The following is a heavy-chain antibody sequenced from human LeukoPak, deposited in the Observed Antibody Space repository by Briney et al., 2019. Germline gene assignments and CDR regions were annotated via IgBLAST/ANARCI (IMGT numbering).Heavy chain of an antibody. CDR1: GGSISSGDYY. Sequence: PSETLSLTCTVSGGSISSGDYYWSWIRQPPGKGLEWIGYIYYSGSTYYNPSLKSRVTISVDTSKNQFSLKLSSVTAADTAVYYCAREVGQKYYYDSSVWSDYWGQGTLVTVSS. CDR2: IYYSGST. J-gene: IGHJ4*02. CDR3: AREVGQKYYYDSSVWSDY. V-gene: IGHV4-30-4*01. D-gene: IGHD3-22*01.